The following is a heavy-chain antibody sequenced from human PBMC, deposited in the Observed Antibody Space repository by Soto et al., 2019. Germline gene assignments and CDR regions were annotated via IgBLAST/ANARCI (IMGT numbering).Heavy chain of an antibody. J-gene: IGHJ4*02. D-gene: IGHD4-17*01. CDR2: IYYSGST. Sequence: SETLSLTCTVSGGSIRSYYGSWIRQPPGKGLEWIGYIYYSGSTNYNPSLKSRVTISVDTSENQFSLKMNSVTAADTAVYYCARAPYGDYDFDYWGQGTLVTVSS. CDR1: GGSIRSYY. CDR3: ARAPYGDYDFDY. V-gene: IGHV4-59*01.